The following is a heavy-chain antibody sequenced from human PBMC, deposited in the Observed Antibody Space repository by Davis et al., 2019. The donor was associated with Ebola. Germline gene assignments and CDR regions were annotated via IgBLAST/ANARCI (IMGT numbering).Heavy chain of an antibody. V-gene: IGHV3-30*18. Sequence: GESLKISCAASGFTFSSYAMHWVRQAPGKGLEWVAVISYDGSNKYYADSVKGRFTISRDNSKNTLDLQMNSLRPEDTAVYYCVKTRSNWRNDALEIWGRGTMVIVSS. CDR2: ISYDGSNK. J-gene: IGHJ3*02. CDR1: GFTFSSYA. D-gene: IGHD1-20*01. CDR3: VKTRSNWRNDALEI.